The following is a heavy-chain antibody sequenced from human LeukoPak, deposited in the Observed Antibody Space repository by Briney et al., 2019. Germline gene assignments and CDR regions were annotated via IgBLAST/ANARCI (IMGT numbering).Heavy chain of an antibody. CDR2: IHNSGST. CDR1: GDSVSSDSYY. J-gene: IGHJ5*02. D-gene: IGHD3-22*01. Sequence: RTSETLSLTCKVSGDSVSSDSYYWSWIRQPPGQGLEWIGYIHNSGSTKYNASLKSRLTISVDTSKNQFSLEVTSVTAADTAVYYCARGTMMVGPWGQGTQVTVSS. CDR3: ARGTMMVGP. V-gene: IGHV4-61*01.